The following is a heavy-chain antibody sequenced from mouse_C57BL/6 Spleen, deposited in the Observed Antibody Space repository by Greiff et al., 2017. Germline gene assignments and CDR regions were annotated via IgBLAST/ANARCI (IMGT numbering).Heavy chain of an antibody. CDR2: ISYDGSN. J-gene: IGHJ1*03. Sequence: EVKLEESGPGLVKPSQSLSLTCSVTGYSITSGYYWNWIRQFPGNKLEWMGYISYDGSNNYNPSLKNRISITRDTSKNQFFLKLNSVTTEDTATYYCARRNGYDEGDLYFDVWGTGTTVTVSS. V-gene: IGHV3-6*01. D-gene: IGHD2-2*01. CDR1: GYSITSGYY. CDR3: ARRNGYDEGDLYFDV.